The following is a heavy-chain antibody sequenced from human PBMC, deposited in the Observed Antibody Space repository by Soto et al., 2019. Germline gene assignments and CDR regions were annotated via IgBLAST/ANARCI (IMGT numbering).Heavy chain of an antibody. V-gene: IGHV1-2*02. CDR2: INPNSGGT. CDR3: ARSIAARSPGLYYYGMDV. D-gene: IGHD6-6*01. CDR1: GYTFTGYY. Sequence: QVQLVQSGAEVKKPGASVKVSCKASGYTFTGYYMHWVRQAPGQGLEWMGWINPNSGGTNYAQKVQGRVTMTRDTSISTAYMELSRLRAYDTAVYYCARSIAARSPGLYYYGMDVWGQGTTVTVAA. J-gene: IGHJ6*01.